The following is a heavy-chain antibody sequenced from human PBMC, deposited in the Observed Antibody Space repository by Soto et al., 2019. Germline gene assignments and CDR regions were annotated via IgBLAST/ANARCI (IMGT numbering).Heavy chain of an antibody. J-gene: IGHJ6*02. V-gene: IGHV1-69*13. CDR2: IIAIFGTA. CDR3: AMGGRLGGSVVHLEV. Sequence: GASVKVSCKASGGTFSSYAISWVRQAPGQGLEWMGGIIAIFGTANYAQKFQGRVTITADDSTSTAYMELSSLRSEDTAVYYCAMGGRLGGSVVHLEVWGQGTAVTVSS. CDR1: GGTFSSYA. D-gene: IGHD2-21*01.